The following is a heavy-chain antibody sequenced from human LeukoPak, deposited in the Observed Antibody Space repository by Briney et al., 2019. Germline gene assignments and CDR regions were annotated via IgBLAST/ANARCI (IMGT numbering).Heavy chain of an antibody. CDR2: LYTSGST. Sequence: PSETLSLTCTVSGDSSRNYHWSWIRQPAGKGLEWIGRLYTSGSTNYNPSLKSRVTMSVDTSKNQFSLKLSSVTAADTAVYYCASEGLAGIIHYWGQGTLVTVSS. J-gene: IGHJ4*02. CDR1: GDSSRNYH. V-gene: IGHV4-4*07. CDR3: ASEGLAGIIHY. D-gene: IGHD6-19*01.